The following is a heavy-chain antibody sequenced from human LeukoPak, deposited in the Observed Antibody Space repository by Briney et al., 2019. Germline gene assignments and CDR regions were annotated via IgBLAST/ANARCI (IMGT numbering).Heavy chain of an antibody. J-gene: IGHJ4*02. CDR1: GFTFSSYA. Sequence: GGSLRLSCAASGFTFSSYAMHWVRQAPGKGLEYVSAISSNGGSTYYANSVKGRVTISRDNSKNTLYLQMCSLRAEDMAVYYCASEDYWGPGTLVTVSS. CDR2: ISSNGGST. V-gene: IGHV3-64*01. CDR3: ASEDY.